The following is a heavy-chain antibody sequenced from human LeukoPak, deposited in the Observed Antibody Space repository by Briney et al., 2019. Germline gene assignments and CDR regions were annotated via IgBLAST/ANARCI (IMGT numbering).Heavy chain of an antibody. CDR3: ARDSGYYDTSPPD. J-gene: IGHJ4*02. V-gene: IGHV3-53*01. Sequence: GGSLRLSCAASGSTVSSYYMTWVRQAPGKGLEWVSVIYSGGSTYYADSVKGRFTISRDNSKNTLYLQMSSLRAEDTAVYYCARDSGYYDTSPPDWGQGTLVTVSS. D-gene: IGHD3-22*01. CDR2: IYSGGST. CDR1: GSTVSSYY.